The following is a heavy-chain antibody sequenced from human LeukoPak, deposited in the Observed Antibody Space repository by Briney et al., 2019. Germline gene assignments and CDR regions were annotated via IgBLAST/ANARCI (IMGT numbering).Heavy chain of an antibody. CDR2: INHSGST. Sequence: PSATLSLTCAVYGGSFSGYYWSWIRPPPGKGLEWIGEINHSGSTNYNPSLKSRVTISVDTSKNQFSLKLSSVTAADTAVYYCARGEPMVYLFDYWGQGTLVTVSS. CDR1: GGSFSGYY. J-gene: IGHJ4*02. D-gene: IGHD3-10*01. V-gene: IGHV4-34*01. CDR3: ARGEPMVYLFDY.